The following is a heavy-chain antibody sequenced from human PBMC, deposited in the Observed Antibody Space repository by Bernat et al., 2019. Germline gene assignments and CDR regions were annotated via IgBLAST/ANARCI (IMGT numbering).Heavy chain of an antibody. CDR1: GFTVSNY. J-gene: IGHJ6*02. CDR3: AGGGGDHYYYGMDV. V-gene: IGHV3-53*02. Sequence: EVHLVETGGGLIQPGGSLRLSCAASGFTVSNYMTWVRQGSGKGLEWVSVIYSAGSTYYADSVKGRFTISRDISKNTLYLQMNSLGAEDTAVYFCAGGGGDHYYYGMDVWGQGTTVTVSS. CDR2: IYSAGST. D-gene: IGHD3-16*01.